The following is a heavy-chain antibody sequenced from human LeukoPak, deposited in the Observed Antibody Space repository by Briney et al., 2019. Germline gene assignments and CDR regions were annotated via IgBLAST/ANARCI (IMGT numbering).Heavy chain of an antibody. J-gene: IGHJ4*02. D-gene: IGHD2-8*01. Sequence: KPGESLKISCNCSGYSFTSYWIGWVRQMPGEGLEWMAIIYPGDTDTSDSPSFQGQVAISADKSISTAALQWSSLKASDAAMYYCARRGVYATSPFDYWGQGTVVTVSS. CDR3: ARRGVYATSPFDY. CDR1: GYSFTSYW. V-gene: IGHV5-51*01. CDR2: IYPGDTDT.